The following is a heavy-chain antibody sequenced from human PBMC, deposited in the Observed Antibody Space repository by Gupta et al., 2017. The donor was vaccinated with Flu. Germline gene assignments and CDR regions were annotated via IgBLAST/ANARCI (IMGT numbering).Heavy chain of an antibody. CDR1: GGPFDSYA. Sequence: ASGGPFDSYAISWVRQAPGQGLEWMGGIIPSFGAANYAQKFQGRVTITAEKSTSTVYMELSRVSPQDTAIYYCARGSQGDYDCFDPWGQGTPGTVSS. CDR2: IIPSFGAA. CDR3: ARGSQGDYDCFDP. J-gene: IGHJ5*02. D-gene: IGHD3-16*01. V-gene: IGHV1-69*06.